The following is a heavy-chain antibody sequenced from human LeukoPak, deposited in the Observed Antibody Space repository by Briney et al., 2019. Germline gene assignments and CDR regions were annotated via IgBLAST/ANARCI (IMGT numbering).Heavy chain of an antibody. J-gene: IGHJ4*02. CDR3: ARGPTTVTRAFDY. CDR2: IYYSGST. CDR1: GGSISSGGYS. V-gene: IGHV4-30-4*07. Sequence: PSETLSLTCAVSGGSISSGGYSWGWIRQPPGKGREWIRYIYYSGSTHYNPSLKSRLTISVDTSKNQFSLKLNSVTAADTAVYYCARGPTTVTRAFDYWGQGTLVTVSS. D-gene: IGHD4-17*01.